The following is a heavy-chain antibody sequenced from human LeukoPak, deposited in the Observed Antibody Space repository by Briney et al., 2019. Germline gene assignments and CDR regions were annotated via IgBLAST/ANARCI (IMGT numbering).Heavy chain of an antibody. CDR1: GFTFSSYA. Sequence: GGSLRLSCAASGFTFSSYAMSWVRQVPGKGLEWVSAISGSGGSTYYADSVKGRFTISRDNSKNTLYLQMNSLRAEDTAVYYCAKDRAVAGTFDYWGQGTLVTVSS. J-gene: IGHJ4*02. D-gene: IGHD6-19*01. V-gene: IGHV3-23*01. CDR2: ISGSGGST. CDR3: AKDRAVAGTFDY.